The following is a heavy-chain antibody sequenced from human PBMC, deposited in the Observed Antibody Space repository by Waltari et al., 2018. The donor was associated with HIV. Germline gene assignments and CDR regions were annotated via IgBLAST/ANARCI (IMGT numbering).Heavy chain of an antibody. Sequence: EVQLVESGGGLVQPGGSLRLSGAASVFPFTNSAMNWVRQAPGKGLEWVSAISGSGGSTYYADSVKGRFTISRDNSKNTLYLQMNSLRAEDTAVYYCAKDDSTGSSGYYPFHYWGQGTLITVSS. V-gene: IGHV3-23*04. CDR2: ISGSGGST. J-gene: IGHJ4*02. CDR3: AKDDSTGSSGYYPFHY. CDR1: VFPFTNSA. D-gene: IGHD3-22*01.